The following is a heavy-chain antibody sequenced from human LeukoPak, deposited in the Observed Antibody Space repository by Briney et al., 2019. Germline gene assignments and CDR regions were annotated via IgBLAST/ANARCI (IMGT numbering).Heavy chain of an antibody. CDR2: INPNSGGT. J-gene: IGHJ5*02. CDR3: ARVRLRGPGSNWFDP. Sequence: AASVKVSCKASGYTFTGYYMHWVRQAPGQGLEWMGWINPNSGGTNYAQKFQGRVTMTRDTSISTAYMGLSRLRSDDTAVYYCARVRLRGPGSNWFDPWGQGTLVTVSS. CDR1: GYTFTGYY. D-gene: IGHD3-16*01. V-gene: IGHV1-2*02.